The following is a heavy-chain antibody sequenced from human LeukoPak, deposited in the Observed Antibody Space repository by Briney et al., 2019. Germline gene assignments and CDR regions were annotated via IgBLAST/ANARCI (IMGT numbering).Heavy chain of an antibody. D-gene: IGHD3-22*01. Sequence: SVKVSCKASGGTFSSYAISWVRQAPGQGLEWMGRIIPILGIANYAQKFQGRVTITADKSTSTAYMELSSLRSEDTAVYYCARGPYYYDSSGYFLFDYWGQGTLVTVSS. CDR1: GGTFSSYA. CDR3: ARGPYYYDSSGYFLFDY. CDR2: IIPILGIA. V-gene: IGHV1-69*04. J-gene: IGHJ4*02.